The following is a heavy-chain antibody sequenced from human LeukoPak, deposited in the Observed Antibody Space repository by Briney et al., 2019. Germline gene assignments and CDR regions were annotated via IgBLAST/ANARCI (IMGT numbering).Heavy chain of an antibody. CDR3: AREFEHYYYMDV. CDR1: GFTFSSYA. CDR2: ISYDGSNK. V-gene: IGHV3-30*04. Sequence: PGGSLRLSCAASGFTFSSYAMHWVRQAPGKGLEWVAVISYDGSNKYYADSGKGRFTISRDNSRNTLYLQMNSLRAEDTAVYYCAREFEHYYYMDVWGKGTTVTVSS. J-gene: IGHJ6*03.